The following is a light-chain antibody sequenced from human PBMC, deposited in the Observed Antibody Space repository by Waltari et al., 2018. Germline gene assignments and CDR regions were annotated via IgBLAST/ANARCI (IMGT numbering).Light chain of an antibody. CDR2: GAS. Sequence: SVLTQSPGTLSLSPGERATLSCRASQSVSRTLAWYQQKPGQAPRLLIFGASTRATGIPDTFSGSGSGTDFSLTISRLEPEDFAVYYCQHYVRLPATFGQGTKVEI. CDR3: QHYVRLPAT. V-gene: IGKV3-20*01. CDR1: QSVSRT. J-gene: IGKJ1*01.